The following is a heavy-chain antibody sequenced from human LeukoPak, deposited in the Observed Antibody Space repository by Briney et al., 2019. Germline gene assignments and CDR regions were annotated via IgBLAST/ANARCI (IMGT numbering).Heavy chain of an antibody. D-gene: IGHD2-21*02. J-gene: IGHJ4*02. CDR3: ARAGRGVTAIDY. Sequence: SETLSLTCTVSGGSLSINYWSWIRQPAGKGLEWIGRIYSSGSTNYKPSLKSRVTMSVDTSKNQFSLKLTSVTAADTAVYYCARAGRGVTAIDYWGQGTLVTVSS. CDR2: IYSSGST. CDR1: GGSLSINY. V-gene: IGHV4-4*07.